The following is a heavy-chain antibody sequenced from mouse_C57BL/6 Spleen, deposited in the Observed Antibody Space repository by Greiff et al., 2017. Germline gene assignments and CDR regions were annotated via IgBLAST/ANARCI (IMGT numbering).Heavy chain of an antibody. Sequence: DVHLVESGGGLVKPGGSLKLSCAASGFTFSSYTMSWVRQTPGKRLEWVATISGGGGNTYYPDSVKGRFTISRDNAKNTLYLQMSSLRSEDTALYYCARRGYKALAMDYWGQGTSVTVSS. CDR2: ISGGGGNT. V-gene: IGHV5-9*01. D-gene: IGHD1-3*01. CDR1: GFTFSSYT. CDR3: ARRGYKALAMDY. J-gene: IGHJ4*01.